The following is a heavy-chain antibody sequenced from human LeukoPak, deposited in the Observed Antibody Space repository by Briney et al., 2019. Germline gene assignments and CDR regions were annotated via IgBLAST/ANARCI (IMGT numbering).Heavy chain of an antibody. CDR3: ARDRISGWFGESYYGMDV. J-gene: IGHJ6*02. V-gene: IGHV4-39*07. CDR1: GGSISSNNYF. Sequence: SETLSLTCTVSGGSISSNNYFWGWIRQPPGKGLEWIGSIYDSGSTYYNPSLKSRVTISVDTSKNQFSLKLSSVTAADTAVYYCARDRISGWFGESYYGMDVWGQGTTVTVSS. D-gene: IGHD3-10*01. CDR2: IYDSGST.